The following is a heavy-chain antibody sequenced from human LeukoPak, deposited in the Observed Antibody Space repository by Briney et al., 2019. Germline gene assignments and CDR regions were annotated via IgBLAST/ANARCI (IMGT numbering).Heavy chain of an antibody. CDR2: MFTSGDT. J-gene: IGHJ6*02. CDR3: ARLTRVIVGAIYYYYGMDV. V-gene: IGHV4-4*07. Sequence: SETLSLTCTVSGGSIDAYYWTWIRQPGDKRLEWLGRMFTSGDTYYNPSLRGRLTISLDTAKNQIFLKLTSVTAADTAVYYCARLTRVIVGAIYYYYGMDVWGQGTTVTVSS. CDR1: GGSIDAYY. D-gene: IGHD1-26*01.